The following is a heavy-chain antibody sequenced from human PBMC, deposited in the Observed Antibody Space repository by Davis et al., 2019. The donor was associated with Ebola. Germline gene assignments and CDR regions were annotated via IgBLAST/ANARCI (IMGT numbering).Heavy chain of an antibody. V-gene: IGHV3-30*03. CDR2: ISYDGDNS. J-gene: IGHJ3*02. D-gene: IGHD3-3*01. CDR1: GFTFSSYG. Sequence: GESLKISCAASGFTFSSYGMHWVRQAPGKGLEWVAVISYDGDNSYYADSVKGRFTISRENSKNTLYLQMNSLRTEDTAVYYCTRGSVRFLEWLSQNAFDIWGQGTMVTVSS. CDR3: TRGSVRFLEWLSQNAFDI.